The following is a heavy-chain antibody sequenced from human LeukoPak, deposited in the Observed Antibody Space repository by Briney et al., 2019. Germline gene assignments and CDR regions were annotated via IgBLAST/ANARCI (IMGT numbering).Heavy chain of an antibody. J-gene: IGHJ6*03. Sequence: GGSLRLSCAASGFTVSSNYMSWVRQAPGKGLEWVSVIYSGDNTYYADSVKGRFTISRDYSKNTLYLQMNSLRAEDTAVYYCARHGSITMIRGRLRYYYMDVWGKGTTVTISS. CDR1: GFTVSSNY. D-gene: IGHD3-10*01. V-gene: IGHV3-53*01. CDR3: ARHGSITMIRGRLRYYYMDV. CDR2: IYSGDNT.